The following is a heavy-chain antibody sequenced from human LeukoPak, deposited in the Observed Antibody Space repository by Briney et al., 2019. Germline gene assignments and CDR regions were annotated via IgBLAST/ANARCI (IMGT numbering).Heavy chain of an antibody. CDR3: GRGGHYGEDYFDY. D-gene: IGHD4-17*01. CDR2: ISAYNGNT. J-gene: IGHJ4*02. CDR1: GYTFTSYG. V-gene: IGHV1-18*01. Sequence: GASVKVSFKASGYTFTSYGIIWVRQAPGQGLEWMGWISAYNGNTDYSQNLQGRVTMTTDTSTNTAYMELRSLRSDDTAVYYCGRGGHYGEDYFDYWGQGTLVTVSS.